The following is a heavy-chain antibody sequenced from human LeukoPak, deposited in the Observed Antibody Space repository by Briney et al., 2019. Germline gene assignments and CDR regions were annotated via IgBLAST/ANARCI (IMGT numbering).Heavy chain of an antibody. CDR1: GGSISSGDYY. Sequence: ASETLSLTCTVSGGSISSGDYYWSWIRQPPGKGLEWIGYIYYSGSTYYNPSFKSRVTISVDTSKNQFSLKLSSVTAADTAVYYCARAGVLWYAFDIWGQGTMVTVSS. CDR3: ARAGVLWYAFDI. J-gene: IGHJ3*02. CDR2: IYYSGST. D-gene: IGHD5-18*01. V-gene: IGHV4-30-4*01.